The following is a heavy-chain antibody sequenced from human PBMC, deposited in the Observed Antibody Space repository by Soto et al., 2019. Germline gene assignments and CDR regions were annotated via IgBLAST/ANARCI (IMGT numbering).Heavy chain of an antibody. Sequence: GSRRLSGAAPRVIFRTHAMSWVRQTPGKGLEWVSVISGSGDTTYYAYSVKGRFTISRDNSKNTLSLQMNSLRAEDTALYYCAKDGGTYYDVPFAFERWGQGTMVTVSS. CDR1: RVIFRTHA. V-gene: IGHV3-23*01. D-gene: IGHD3-10*02. CDR3: AKDGGTYYDVPFAFER. J-gene: IGHJ3*01. CDR2: ISGSGDTT.